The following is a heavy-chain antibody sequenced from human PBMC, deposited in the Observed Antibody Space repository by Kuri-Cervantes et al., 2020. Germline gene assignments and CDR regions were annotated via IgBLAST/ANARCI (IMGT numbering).Heavy chain of an antibody. D-gene: IGHD1/OR15-1a*01. CDR1: GAPISNSY. V-gene: IGHV4-59*08. J-gene: IGHJ4*02. CDR3: ARHEQTGFDY. CDR2: ISYSGST. Sequence: SETLSLTCTVSGAPISNSYWSWIRQPPGKGLEWIGYISYSGSTYYNPSLKSRVTISVDTSKNQFSLKLSSVTAADTAVYYCARHEQTGFDYWGQGTLVTVSS.